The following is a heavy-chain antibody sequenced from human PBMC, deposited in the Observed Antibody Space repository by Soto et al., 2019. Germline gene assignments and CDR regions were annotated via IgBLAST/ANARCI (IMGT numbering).Heavy chain of an antibody. V-gene: IGHV1-18*01. CDR2: ISAYNGNT. CDR3: ARDARSPYDFWSGYYTGYYYYYMDV. Sequence: ASVKVACKASGYTFTSYGSSWVRQAPGQGLEWMGWISAYNGNTNYAQKLQGRVTMTTDTSTSTAYMELRSLRSDDTAVYYCARDARSPYDFWSGYYTGYYYYYMDVWGKGTTVTVSS. J-gene: IGHJ6*03. D-gene: IGHD3-3*01. CDR1: GYTFTSYG.